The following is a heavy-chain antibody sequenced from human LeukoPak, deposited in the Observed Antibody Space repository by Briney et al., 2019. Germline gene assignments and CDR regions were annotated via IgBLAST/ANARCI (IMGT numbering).Heavy chain of an antibody. CDR3: ARERSTNGVCYEW. CDR1: LYSISSGYQ. D-gene: IGHD2-8*01. Sequence: PSGTLSVTCVFSLYSISSGYQWGWIRQPPGKGLEWIGSFYHSGCTYYNPSLKSRVTISVDTTKNQFSLKLSSVTAADTAVYYCARERSTNGVCYEWWGQGTLVTVSS. CDR2: FYHSGCT. J-gene: IGHJ4*02. V-gene: IGHV4-38-2*02.